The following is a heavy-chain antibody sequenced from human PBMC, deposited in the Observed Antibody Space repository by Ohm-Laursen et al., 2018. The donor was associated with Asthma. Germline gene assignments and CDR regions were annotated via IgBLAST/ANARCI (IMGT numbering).Heavy chain of an antibody. CDR1: GYTFTSYD. Sequence: SVKVSCKASGYTFTSYDINWVRQATGQGLEWMGWMNPNSGNTGCAQKFQGRVTMTRNTSISTAYMELSSLRSEDTAVYYCAVGAEARFDYWGQGTLVTVSS. CDR3: AVGAEARFDY. CDR2: MNPNSGNT. D-gene: IGHD6-6*01. J-gene: IGHJ4*02. V-gene: IGHV1-8*01.